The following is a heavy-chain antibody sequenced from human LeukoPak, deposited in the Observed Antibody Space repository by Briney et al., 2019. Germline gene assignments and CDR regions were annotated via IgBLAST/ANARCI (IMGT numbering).Heavy chain of an antibody. V-gene: IGHV1-69*13. D-gene: IGHD2-21*02. CDR2: IIPIFGTA. CDR3: ARNYCGGDCYSLVNGYFDY. Sequence: SVKVSCKASGGTFSSYAISWVRQAPGQGLEWMGGIIPIFGTANYAQKFQGRVTITADESTSTAYMELSSLRSEDTAVYYCARNYCGGDCYSLVNGYFDYWGQGTLVTVSS. CDR1: GGTFSSYA. J-gene: IGHJ4*02.